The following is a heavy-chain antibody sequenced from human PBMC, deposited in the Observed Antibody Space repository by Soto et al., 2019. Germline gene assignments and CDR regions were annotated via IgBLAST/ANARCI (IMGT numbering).Heavy chain of an antibody. CDR1: GFTFSSYS. D-gene: IGHD4-17*01. J-gene: IGHJ4*02. V-gene: IGHV3-21*01. CDR3: ARARGAVTTLVDY. Sequence: EVQLVESGGGLVKPGGSLRLSCAASGFTFSSYSMNWVRQAPGKGLEWVSSISSSSSYIYYADPVTGRFTISRDNAKNSLYVQMNSLRADDTAVYYCARARGAVTTLVDYWGQETLLTVSS. CDR2: ISSSSSYI.